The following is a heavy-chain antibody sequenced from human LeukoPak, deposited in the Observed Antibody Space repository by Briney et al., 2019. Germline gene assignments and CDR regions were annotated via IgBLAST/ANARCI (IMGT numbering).Heavy chain of an antibody. CDR1: RYTFTTCA. CDR2: INTDTGNP. V-gene: IGHV7-4-1*02. D-gene: IGHD4-23*01. Sequence: GASVKVSCKASRYTFTTCAMNWVRQAPGQGLEWMGWINTDTGNPTYAQGFTGRFVFSLDTSVSTAYLQISSLKAEDTAVYYCARGTYGGNSGDTFDIWGQGTMVTVSS. J-gene: IGHJ3*02. CDR3: ARGTYGGNSGDTFDI.